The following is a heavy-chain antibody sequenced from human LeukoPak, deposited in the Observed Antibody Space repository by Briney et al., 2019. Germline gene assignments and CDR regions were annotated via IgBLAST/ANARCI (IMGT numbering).Heavy chain of an antibody. Sequence: GGSLRLSCAASGFTFSSYWMHWVRQAPGKGLVWVSRINSDGSSTTYADSVKGRFTISRDNAKNTLYLQMNSLRAEDTAIYYCARVMAFNWFDPWGQGTPVTVSS. D-gene: IGHD3-16*01. J-gene: IGHJ5*02. CDR1: GFTFSSYW. CDR3: ARVMAFNWFDP. CDR2: INSDGSST. V-gene: IGHV3-74*01.